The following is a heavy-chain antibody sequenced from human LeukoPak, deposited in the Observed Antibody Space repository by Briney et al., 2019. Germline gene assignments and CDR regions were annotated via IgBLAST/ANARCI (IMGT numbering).Heavy chain of an antibody. Sequence: WASVKVSCKASGYPFTSYAMTWVRQAPGQGLEWMGWINTDSGNPTYAQGFTGRFVFSLDRSVITAYLQITYLKPEDTAVYYCARVGGYCSDGNCYPKYWGQGTLVTVSS. J-gene: IGHJ4*02. CDR1: GYPFTSYA. CDR2: INTDSGNP. CDR3: ARVGGYCSDGNCYPKY. D-gene: IGHD2-15*01. V-gene: IGHV7-4-1*02.